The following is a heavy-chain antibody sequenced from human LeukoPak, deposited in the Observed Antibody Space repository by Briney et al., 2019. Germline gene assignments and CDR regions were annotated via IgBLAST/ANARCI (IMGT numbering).Heavy chain of an antibody. CDR3: AKDVRRCNGACT. J-gene: IGHJ5*02. V-gene: IGHV3-23*01. D-gene: IGHD2-8*01. Sequence: RGSLRLSCAASGFSFSTYSFSWVRQAPGKGLEWVSGISASGGDTFHADSVKGRFTISRDNSKNTLSLQMNSLRVEDTAIYYCAKDVRRCNGACTWGQGTLVTVSS. CDR1: GFSFSTYS. CDR2: ISASGGDT.